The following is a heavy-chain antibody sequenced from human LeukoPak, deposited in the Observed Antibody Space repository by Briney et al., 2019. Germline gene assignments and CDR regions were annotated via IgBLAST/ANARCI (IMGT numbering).Heavy chain of an antibody. D-gene: IGHD3-3*01. V-gene: IGHV4-34*01. CDR3: ARDGRIFGVPFDP. CDR1: GGSFSGYY. Sequence: SETLSLTCAVYGGSFSGYYWSWIRQPPGKGLEWIGEINHSGSTNYNPSLKSRVTISVDTSKNQFSLKLSSVTAADTAVYYCARDGRIFGVPFDPWGQGTLVTVSS. J-gene: IGHJ5*02. CDR2: INHSGST.